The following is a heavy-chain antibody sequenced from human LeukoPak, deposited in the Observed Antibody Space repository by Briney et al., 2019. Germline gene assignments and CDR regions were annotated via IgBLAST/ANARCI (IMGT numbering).Heavy chain of an antibody. D-gene: IGHD1-14*01. J-gene: IGHJ6*02. CDR1: GGSISSGGYY. V-gene: IGHV4-30-2*01. Sequence: SETLSLTCTVSGGSISSGGYYWSWIRQPPGKGLEWIGYIYHSGSTHYNPSLKSRVTISVDRSKNQFSLKLSSVTAADTAVYYCARDATEYGMDVWGQGTTVTVSS. CDR2: IYHSGST. CDR3: ARDATEYGMDV.